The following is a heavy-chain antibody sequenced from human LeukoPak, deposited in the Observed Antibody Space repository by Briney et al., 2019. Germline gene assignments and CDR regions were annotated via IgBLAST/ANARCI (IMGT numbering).Heavy chain of an antibody. V-gene: IGHV4-39*01. D-gene: IGHD2-15*01. Sequence: SETLSLTXTVSGGSISSSSYYWGWIRQPPGKGLQWIGSIYYSGSAYYNPSLKSRVTISVDTSKNQFSLKLSSVTAADTAVYYCARPGLYCSGGSCYSRHYFDYWGQGTLVTVSS. J-gene: IGHJ4*02. CDR3: ARPGLYCSGGSCYSRHYFDY. CDR1: GGSISSSSYY. CDR2: IYYSGSA.